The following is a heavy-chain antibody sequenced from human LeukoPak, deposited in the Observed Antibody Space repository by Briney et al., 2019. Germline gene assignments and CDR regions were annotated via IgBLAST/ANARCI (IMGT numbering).Heavy chain of an antibody. J-gene: IGHJ4*02. CDR3: ARIPVAKTFDY. CDR1: GGSVSSNSYY. D-gene: IGHD6-19*01. V-gene: IGHV4-61*01. Sequence: SQTLSLTCTVSGGSVSSNSYYWSWVRQPAWKGLEWIGFIDYTGSANYNPSLKSRVTISLDTSKNQFSVKVMSVTAADTAVYYCARIPVAKTFDYWGQGTLVTVSS. CDR2: IDYTGSA.